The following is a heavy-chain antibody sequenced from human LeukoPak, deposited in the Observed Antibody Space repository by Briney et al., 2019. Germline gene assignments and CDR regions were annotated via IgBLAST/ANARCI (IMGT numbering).Heavy chain of an antibody. CDR3: AREIAAAGQDWFDP. J-gene: IGHJ5*02. V-gene: IGHV1-2*02. D-gene: IGHD6-13*01. Sequence: ASVKVSCKASGYTFTGYYMHWVRQAPGQGLEWMGWINPNSGGTNYAQKFQGRVTMTRDTSISTAYMELSRLRSDDTAVYYCAREIAAAGQDWFDPWGQGTLVTVSS. CDR1: GYTFTGYY. CDR2: INPNSGGT.